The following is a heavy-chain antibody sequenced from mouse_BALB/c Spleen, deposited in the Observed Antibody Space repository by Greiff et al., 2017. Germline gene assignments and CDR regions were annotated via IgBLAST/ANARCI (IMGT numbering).Heavy chain of an antibody. J-gene: IGHJ3*01. D-gene: IGHD2-4*01. CDR3: ARTMITAGAWLAY. CDR1: GFSLTSYG. V-gene: IGHV2-9*02. CDR2: IWAGGST. Sequence: QVQLQQSGPGLVAPSESLSITCTVSGFSLTSYGVHWVRQPPGKGLEWLGVIWAGGSTNYNSALMSRLSISKDNSKSQVFLKMNSLQTDDTAMYYCARTMITAGAWLAYWGQGTLVTVSA.